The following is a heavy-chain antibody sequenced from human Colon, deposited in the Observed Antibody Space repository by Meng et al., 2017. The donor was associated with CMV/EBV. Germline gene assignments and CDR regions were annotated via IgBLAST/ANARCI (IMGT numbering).Heavy chain of an antibody. V-gene: IGHV3-48*04. J-gene: IGHJ6*02. Sequence: GESLKISCVASGFTFSTYSMNWVRQAPGKGLEWVSYITKSRSSTNYADSVKGRFTISRDNAKNSLYLQMNSLRSEDTAVYYCARLLYYGMDVWGQGTTVTVSS. CDR1: GFTFSTYS. CDR3: ARLLYYGMDV. CDR2: ITKSRSST.